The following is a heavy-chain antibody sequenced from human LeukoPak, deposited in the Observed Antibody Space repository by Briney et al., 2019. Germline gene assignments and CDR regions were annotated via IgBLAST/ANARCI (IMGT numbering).Heavy chain of an antibody. Sequence: GGSLRLSCAASGFTFSSYAMHWVRQAPGKGLEWVAVISYDGSNKYYADSVKGRFTISRDNSKNTLYLQMNSLRAEDTAVYYGARDSDSSGYFRYWGQGTLVTVSS. CDR2: ISYDGSNK. CDR1: GFTFSSYA. CDR3: ARDSDSSGYFRY. D-gene: IGHD3-22*01. V-gene: IGHV3-30-3*01. J-gene: IGHJ4*02.